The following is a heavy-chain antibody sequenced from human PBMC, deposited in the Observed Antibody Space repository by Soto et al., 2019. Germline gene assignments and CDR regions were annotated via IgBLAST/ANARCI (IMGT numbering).Heavy chain of an antibody. CDR3: TTDGHGMDY. CDR2: IKSKVNGETT. CDR1: GFTFNNAW. V-gene: IGHV3-15*01. Sequence: EEQLVESGGGLVKPGGSLRLSCTASGFTFNNAWMGWVRQAPGKGLEWVGRIKSKVNGETTDYAAPVQGRFTISRDDSKDTLYLQMKSLTTEDTGVYYCTTDGHGMDYWGQRTLVIVS. J-gene: IGHJ4*02.